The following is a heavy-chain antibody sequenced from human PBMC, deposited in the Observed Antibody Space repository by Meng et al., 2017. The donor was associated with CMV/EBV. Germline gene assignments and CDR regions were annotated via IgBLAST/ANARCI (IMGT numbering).Heavy chain of an antibody. D-gene: IGHD2-2*01. Sequence: GESLKISCAASGFTFSSYSMNWVRQAPGKGLEWVSSISSSSSYIYYADSVKGRFTISRDNAKNSLYLQMNSLRAEDTAVYYCAREGYCSSTSCYPSDAFDIWGQGTMVTVSS. J-gene: IGHJ3*02. CDR1: GFTFSSYS. V-gene: IGHV3-21*01. CDR2: ISSSSSYI. CDR3: AREGYCSSTSCYPSDAFDI.